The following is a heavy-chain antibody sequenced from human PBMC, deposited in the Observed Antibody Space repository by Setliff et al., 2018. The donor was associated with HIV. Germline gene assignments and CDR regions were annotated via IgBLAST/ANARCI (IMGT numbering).Heavy chain of an antibody. V-gene: IGHV4-31*03. CDR2: VYYNGNS. CDR3: ATGYYYGSGKYSAFDF. J-gene: IGHJ4*02. D-gene: IGHD3-10*01. Sequence: SETLSLTCLVSGVSTSSANHYWTWVRQSPEKGLKWIGFVYYNGNSYYNPSLNSRVSISLDTSQNQFSLHLLSVTDADTAIYYCATGYYYGSGKYSAFDFWGLGTLVTVSS. CDR1: GVSTSSANHY.